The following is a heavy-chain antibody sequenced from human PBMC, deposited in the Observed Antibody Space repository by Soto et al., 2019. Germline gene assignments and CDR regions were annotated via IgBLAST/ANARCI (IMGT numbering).Heavy chain of an antibody. CDR1: GFTFSSYW. J-gene: IGHJ6*02. D-gene: IGHD3-3*01. V-gene: IGHV3-74*01. CDR2: INSDGSST. CDR3: ARDGGTDFWSGYYPNYYYGMDV. Sequence: PVGSLRLSCAASGFTFSSYWMHWVRQAPGNGLVWVSRINSDGSSTSYADSVKGRFTISRDNAKNTLYLQMNSLRAEDTAVYYCARDGGTDFWSGYYPNYYYGMDVWGQGTTVTVSS.